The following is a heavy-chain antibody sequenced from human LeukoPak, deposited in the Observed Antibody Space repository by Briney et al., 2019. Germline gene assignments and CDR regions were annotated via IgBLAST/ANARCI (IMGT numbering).Heavy chain of an antibody. CDR2: IYYSGST. V-gene: IGHV4-39*01. CDR1: GGSVSTSSYF. J-gene: IGHJ4*02. CDR3: ASAVLRKYYFDY. Sequence: PSETLSLTCTVSGGSVSTSSYFWGWIRQPPGKGLEWIGSIYYSGSTYYNPSLESRITISVDTSKNQFSLKLSSVTAADTAVYYCASAVLRKYYFDYWGQGTLVTVSS. D-gene: IGHD1-14*01.